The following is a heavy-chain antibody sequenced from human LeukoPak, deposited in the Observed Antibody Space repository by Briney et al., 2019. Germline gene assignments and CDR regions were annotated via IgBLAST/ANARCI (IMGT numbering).Heavy chain of an antibody. CDR3: ARAVLSDYYGSGSYYIYGY. CDR1: GGSFSGYY. V-gene: IGHV4-34*01. CDR2: INHSGST. J-gene: IGHJ4*02. Sequence: SGTLSLTCAVYGGSFSGYYWSWIRQPPGKGLEWIGEINHSGSTNYNPSLKSRVTISVDTSKNQFSLKLSSVTAADTAVYYCARAVLSDYYGSGSYYIYGYWGQGTLVTVSS. D-gene: IGHD3-10*01.